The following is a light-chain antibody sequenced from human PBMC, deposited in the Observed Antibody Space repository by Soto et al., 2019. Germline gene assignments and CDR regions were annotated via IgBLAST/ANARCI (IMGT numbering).Light chain of an antibody. CDR3: QNYNTYRT. J-gene: IGKJ1*01. CDR1: QSISSW. CDR2: NAS. V-gene: IGKV1-5*01. Sequence: DIQMTQSPSTLSASVGDRVTITCRASQSISSWLACYQQKPGKVPKLLIYNASSLESGVPSRCSGSGSESELTLTIIRLQPDDFATCYCQNYNTYRTFGQGTKVEIK.